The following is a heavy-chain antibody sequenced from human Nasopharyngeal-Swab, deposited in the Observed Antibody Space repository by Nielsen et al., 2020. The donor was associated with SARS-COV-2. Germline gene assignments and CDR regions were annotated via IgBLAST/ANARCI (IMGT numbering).Heavy chain of an antibody. V-gene: IGHV3-9*01. Sequence: SLKISCAASGFTFDDYTMHWVRQAPGKGLEWVSGISGNSGSITYADSVKGRFTISRDNAKNFLYLQMNSLRAEDTALYYCAKGGRIAMIEDFWGQGTMVTVSS. CDR1: GFTFDDYT. D-gene: IGHD3-22*01. CDR2: ISGNSGSI. CDR3: AKGGRIAMIEDF. J-gene: IGHJ3*01.